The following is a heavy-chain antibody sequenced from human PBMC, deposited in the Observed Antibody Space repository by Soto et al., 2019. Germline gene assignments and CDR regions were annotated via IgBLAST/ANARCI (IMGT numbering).Heavy chain of an antibody. CDR2: INPNSGNI. V-gene: IGHV1-8*01. CDR3: AKVKAYGDYEGWYFDY. J-gene: IGHJ4*02. D-gene: IGHD4-17*01. CDR1: GDTFTTYD. Sequence: ASVKVSCKASGDTFTTYDINWVRQATGHGLEWMGWINPNSGNIGYAQRFQGRVTMTRDTTIRTAYMEVSSLRSDDTAVYYCAKVKAYGDYEGWYFDYWGQGTLVTVSS.